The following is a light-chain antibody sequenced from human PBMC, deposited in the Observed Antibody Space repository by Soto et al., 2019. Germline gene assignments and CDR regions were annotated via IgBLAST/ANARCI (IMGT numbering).Light chain of an antibody. CDR2: DAS. CDR3: QHRSNWPLN. CDR1: QSVSSY. Sequence: EIVLTQSPATLSLSPGEIATLSCSASQSVSSYLAWYQQTPGQAPRLLIYDASSRATGIPARFSGSGSGTDFTLTISRLEPEYFAVYYCQHRSNWPLNFGGGTKVEIK. J-gene: IGKJ4*01. V-gene: IGKV3-11*01.